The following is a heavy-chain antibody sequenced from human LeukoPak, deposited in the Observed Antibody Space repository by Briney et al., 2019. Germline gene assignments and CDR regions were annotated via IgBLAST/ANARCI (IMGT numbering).Heavy chain of an antibody. J-gene: IGHJ4*02. CDR3: AREFSTGGPYGSGSQMVDY. D-gene: IGHD3-10*01. CDR1: GGSFSSYY. Sequence: SETLSLTCAVYGGSFSSYYWSWIRQPPGKGLEWIGEINHSGSTNYNPSLKSRVTISVDTSKNQFSLKLSSVTAADTAVYYCAREFSTGGPYGSGSQMVDYWGQGTLVTVSS. V-gene: IGHV4-34*01. CDR2: INHSGST.